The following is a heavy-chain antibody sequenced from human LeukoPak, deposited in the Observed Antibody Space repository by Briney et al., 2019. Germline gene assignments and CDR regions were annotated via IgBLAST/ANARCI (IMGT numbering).Heavy chain of an antibody. Sequence: PGGSLRLSCAASGFTFSSYSMNWVRQAPGKGLEWVSSISSSSSYIYYADSVKGRFTISRDNAKNSLYLQMNSLRAEDTAVYYCARDSAYGDYDAHFDYWGQGTLVTVSS. D-gene: IGHD4-17*01. CDR2: ISSSSSYI. V-gene: IGHV3-21*01. J-gene: IGHJ4*02. CDR3: ARDSAYGDYDAHFDY. CDR1: GFTFSSYS.